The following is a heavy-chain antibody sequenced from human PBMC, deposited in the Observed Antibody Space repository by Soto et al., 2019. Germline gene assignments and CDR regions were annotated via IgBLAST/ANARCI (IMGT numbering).Heavy chain of an antibody. V-gene: IGHV4-30-4*01. CDR2: TPSRGRP. CDR3: ARDQYSGYDFAL. J-gene: IGHJ5*02. Sequence: SETLSLTCSVSGASIAGGSYYWSWLRQPPGKGLEWIGYTPSRGRPFYHPSLASRSTISSDTSKNQLSLQLTSVTAADTAVYYCARDQYSGYDFALWGQGTLVTVSS. CDR1: GASIAGGSYY. D-gene: IGHD5-12*01.